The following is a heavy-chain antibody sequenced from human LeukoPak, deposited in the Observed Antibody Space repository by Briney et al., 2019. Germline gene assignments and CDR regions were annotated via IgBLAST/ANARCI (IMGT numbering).Heavy chain of an antibody. CDR3: ARGSGRYYYYGVDV. V-gene: IGHV4-31*03. CDR1: GVSMSSGAFY. Sequence: ASQTLSLTCTVSGVSMSSGAFYWSWIRQHPGKGLEWIGNIYYSGSTYYNPSLKSRVTISVDTSKNQFSLQVRSVTAADTAVYYCARGSGRYYYYGVDVWGQGTTVTVSS. CDR2: IYYSGST. J-gene: IGHJ6*02. D-gene: IGHD7-27*01.